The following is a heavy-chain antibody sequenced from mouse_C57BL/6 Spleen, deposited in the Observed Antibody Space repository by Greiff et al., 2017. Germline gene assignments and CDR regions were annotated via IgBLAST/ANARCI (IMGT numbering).Heavy chain of an antibody. J-gene: IGHJ4*01. D-gene: IGHD2-10*02. Sequence: EVKVVESGGGLVQPGGSLKLSCAASGFTFSDYYMYWVRQTPEKRLEWVAYISNGGGSTYYPDTVKGRFTISRDNAKNTLYLQMSRLKSEDTAMYYCARRGRYGKRYAMDYWGQGTSVTVSS. V-gene: IGHV5-12*01. CDR3: ARRGRYGKRYAMDY. CDR1: GFTFSDYY. CDR2: ISNGGGST.